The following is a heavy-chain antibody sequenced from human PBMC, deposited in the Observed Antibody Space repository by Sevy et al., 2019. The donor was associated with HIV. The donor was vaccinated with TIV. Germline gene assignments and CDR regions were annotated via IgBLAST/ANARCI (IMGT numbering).Heavy chain of an antibody. CDR2: ISGSDDSGCDDTI. J-gene: IGHJ6*02. V-gene: IGHV3-11*01. CDR3: ARDHVKDGKGGDYYYHAMDV. CDR1: GFTLSDYY. Sequence: GGSLRLSCTASGFTLSDYYMSWIRQAPGKGLQWISYISGSDDSGCDDTIYYADSVKGRFTISRDNAKNSMYLQMSSLEAHDAAVYYCARDHVKDGKGGDYYYHAMDVWGRGTTVTVSS. D-gene: IGHD3-16*01.